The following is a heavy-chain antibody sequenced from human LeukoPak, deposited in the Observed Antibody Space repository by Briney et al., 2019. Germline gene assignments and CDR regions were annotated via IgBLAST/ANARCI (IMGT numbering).Heavy chain of an antibody. D-gene: IGHD6-19*01. Sequence: RGSLRLSCAASGFTFSSYSMNWVRQAPGKGLEWVSSISSSSSYIYYADSVKGRFTISRDNAKNSLYLQMDSLRAEDTAVYYCARDPRIAVAGNPWFDPWGQGTLVTVSS. CDR3: ARDPRIAVAGNPWFDP. CDR2: ISSSSSYI. CDR1: GFTFSSYS. V-gene: IGHV3-21*01. J-gene: IGHJ5*02.